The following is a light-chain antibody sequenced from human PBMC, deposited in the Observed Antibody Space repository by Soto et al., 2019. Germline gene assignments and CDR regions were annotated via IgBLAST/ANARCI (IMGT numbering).Light chain of an antibody. V-gene: IGKV3-11*01. CDR1: QSVSSY. CDR2: DAS. Sequence: EIVLTQSPPTLSLSPGERATLSCRASQSVSSYLAWYQQKPGQAPRLLIYDASNRATGIPARFSGSGSGTDFTLTISSLEPEDFAVYYCQQRSNWPRFGHGTRLEIK. CDR3: QQRSNWPR. J-gene: IGKJ5*01.